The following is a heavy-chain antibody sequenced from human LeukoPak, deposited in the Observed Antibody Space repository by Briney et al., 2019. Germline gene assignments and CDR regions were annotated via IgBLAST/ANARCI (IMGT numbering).Heavy chain of an antibody. CDR3: SISSPHYYGMDV. Sequence: GGSLRLSCAASGFTFSSYAMSWVRQAPGKGLEWVSAISGSGGSTYYADSVEGRFTISRDNSKNTLYLQMNSLRAEDTAVYYCSISSPHYYGMDVWGQGTTVTVSS. CDR2: ISGSGGST. D-gene: IGHD2-2*01. J-gene: IGHJ6*02. CDR1: GFTFSSYA. V-gene: IGHV3-23*01.